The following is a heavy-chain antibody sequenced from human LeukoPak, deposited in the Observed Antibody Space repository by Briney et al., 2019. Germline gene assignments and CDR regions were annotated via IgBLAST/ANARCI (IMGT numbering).Heavy chain of an antibody. D-gene: IGHD4-23*01. CDR2: IYHSGSN. CDR1: GGSISSGGYY. Sequence: PSQTLSLTCTVSGGSISSGGYYWSWIRQPPGKGLEWIGYIYHSGSNYYNPSLKSRVTISVDRSKNQFSLKLSSVTAADTAVYYCARLGWDYGGSGIDYWGQGTLVTVSS. V-gene: IGHV4-30-2*01. CDR3: ARLGWDYGGSGIDY. J-gene: IGHJ4*02.